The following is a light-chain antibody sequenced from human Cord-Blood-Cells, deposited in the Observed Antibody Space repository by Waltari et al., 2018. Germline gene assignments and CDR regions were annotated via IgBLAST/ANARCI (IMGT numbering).Light chain of an antibody. CDR1: SSDVGGYNY. Sequence: QSALTQPASVSGSPGQSITISCTGTSSDVGGYNYVSWYQQHPGKAPKLMIYEVSNRPSGVSNRFSSSKSGNTASLTISGLQAEDEADYYCSSYTSSSTGVFGTGTKVTVL. J-gene: IGLJ1*01. CDR2: EVS. V-gene: IGLV2-14*01. CDR3: SSYTSSSTGV.